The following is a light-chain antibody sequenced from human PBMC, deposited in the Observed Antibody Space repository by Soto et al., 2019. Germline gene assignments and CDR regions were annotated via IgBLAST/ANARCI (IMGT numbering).Light chain of an antibody. CDR3: QQSYSKPRT. CDR2: AAS. V-gene: IGKV1-39*01. J-gene: IGKJ2*01. Sequence: DLQMTQSPSSLSASVGDRVTITCRASQSISSYLNWYQQKPGEAPKVLIYAASRLQSGVPSRFSGSGSGTDFTLTISSLQPEDFATYYCQQSYSKPRTFGQGTKLEI. CDR1: QSISSY.